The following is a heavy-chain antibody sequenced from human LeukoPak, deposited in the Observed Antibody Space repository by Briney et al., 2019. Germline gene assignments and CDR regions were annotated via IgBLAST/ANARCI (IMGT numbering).Heavy chain of an antibody. D-gene: IGHD5-18*01. J-gene: IGHJ6*03. CDR1: GGSISSYY. V-gene: IGHV4-59*08. Sequence: PSETLSLTCTVSGGSISSYYWSWIRQPPGKGLEWIGYIYYSGSTNYNPSLKSRVTISVDTSKKQFSLKLSSVTAADTAVYYCARQMDTAMVTGHYYYYMDVWGKGTTVTVSS. CDR2: IYYSGST. CDR3: ARQMDTAMVTGHYYYYMDV.